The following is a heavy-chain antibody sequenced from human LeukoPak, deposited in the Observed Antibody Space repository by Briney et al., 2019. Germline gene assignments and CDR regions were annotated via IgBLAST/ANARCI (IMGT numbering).Heavy chain of an antibody. J-gene: IGHJ4*02. CDR1: GFTFSSYA. Sequence: GGSLRLSCAASGFTFSSYAMHWVRQAPGKGLEWVAVISYDGSNKYYADSVKGRFTISRDNSKNTLYLQMNSLRAEDTAVYYCARAAYDNSGYLTLWGQGTLVTVSS. CDR3: ARAAYDNSGYLTL. CDR2: ISYDGSNK. V-gene: IGHV3-30*04. D-gene: IGHD3-22*01.